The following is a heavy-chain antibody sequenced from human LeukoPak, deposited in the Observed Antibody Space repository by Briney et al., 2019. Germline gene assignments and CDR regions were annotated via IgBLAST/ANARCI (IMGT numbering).Heavy chain of an antibody. V-gene: IGHV1-2*02. D-gene: IGHD1-26*01. CDR1: GYTFTGYY. CDR3: ARVPWEVGATLPFDY. J-gene: IGHJ4*02. Sequence: GASVKVSCKASGYTFTGYYMHWVRQAPGQGLEWMGWINPNSGGTNYAQKFQGRVTMTRDTSISTAYMELSRLRSDDTAVYYCARVPWEVGATLPFDYWGQGTLVTVSS. CDR2: INPNSGGT.